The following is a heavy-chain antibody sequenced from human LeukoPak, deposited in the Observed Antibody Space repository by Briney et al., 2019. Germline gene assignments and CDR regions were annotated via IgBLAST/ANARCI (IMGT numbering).Heavy chain of an antibody. J-gene: IGHJ4*02. CDR3: ALGGTDYYDSSGLLGY. CDR2: VYYSGST. V-gene: IGHV4-31*03. CDR1: GGSISSGGYY. Sequence: SSETLSLTCTVSGGSISSGGYYWSWIRQHPGKGLEWIGYVYYSGSTYYNPSLKSRVTISVDTSKNQFSLKLSSVTAADTAVYYCALGGTDYYDSSGLLGYWGQGTLVTVSS. D-gene: IGHD3-22*01.